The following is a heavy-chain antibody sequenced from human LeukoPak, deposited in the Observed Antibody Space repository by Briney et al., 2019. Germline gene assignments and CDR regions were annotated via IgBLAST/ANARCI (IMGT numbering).Heavy chain of an antibody. J-gene: IGHJ2*01. CDR1: GFTFSSYG. D-gene: IGHD4-11*01. CDR3: AKDMLTVTTFWYFDL. CDR2: IRYDGSNK. Sequence: GGSLRLSCAASGFTFSSYGMHWVRQAPGKGLEWVAFIRYDGSNKYYADSVKGRFTISRDNSKNTLYLQMNSLRAEDTAVYYCAKDMLTVTTFWYFDLWGRGTLVTVSS. V-gene: IGHV3-30*02.